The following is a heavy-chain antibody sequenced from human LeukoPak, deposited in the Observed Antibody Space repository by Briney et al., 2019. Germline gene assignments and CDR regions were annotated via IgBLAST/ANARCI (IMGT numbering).Heavy chain of an antibody. CDR3: AREREKTNLMVTFDS. CDR1: GFTFSSYG. D-gene: IGHD2-8*01. J-gene: IGHJ4*02. V-gene: IGHV3-7*01. CDR2: IKEDGNEE. Sequence: GGSLRLSCAASGFTFSSYGMHWVRQAPGKGLEWVANIKEDGNEEYYVDSVTGRFTISRDNAKNLVHLQMNSLRPEDTAVYYCAREREKTNLMVTFDSWGQGMLVTVSS.